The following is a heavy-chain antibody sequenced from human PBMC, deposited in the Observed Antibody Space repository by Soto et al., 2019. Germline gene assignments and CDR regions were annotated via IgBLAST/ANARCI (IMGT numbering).Heavy chain of an antibody. CDR2: IYYSGST. Sequence: TLSLTCTVSGGSISSGGYYWSWIRQHPGKGLEWIGYIYYSGSTYYNPSLKSRVTISVDTSKNQFSLKLSSVTAADTAVYYCAALVLRYFDPKNWFDPWGQGTLVTVSS. CDR3: AALVLRYFDPKNWFDP. CDR1: GGSISSGGYY. D-gene: IGHD3-9*01. J-gene: IGHJ5*02. V-gene: IGHV4-31*03.